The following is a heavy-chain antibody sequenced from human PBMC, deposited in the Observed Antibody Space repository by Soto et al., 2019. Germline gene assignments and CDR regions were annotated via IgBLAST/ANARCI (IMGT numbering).Heavy chain of an antibody. D-gene: IGHD4-17*01. Sequence: QAQLVQSGAEVKKPGSSVKVSCKASGGTFSSYTISWVRQAPGQGLEWMGRIIPILGIANYAQKIQGRVTITADKSTSTAYMELSSLRSEDTAVYYCARDREDYGENRYYFDYWGQGTLVTVSS. CDR2: IIPILGIA. CDR3: ARDREDYGENRYYFDY. CDR1: GGTFSSYT. J-gene: IGHJ4*02. V-gene: IGHV1-69*08.